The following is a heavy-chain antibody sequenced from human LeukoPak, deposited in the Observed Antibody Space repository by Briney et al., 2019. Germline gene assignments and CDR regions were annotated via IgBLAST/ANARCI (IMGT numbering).Heavy chain of an antibody. CDR1: GYTFTGYY. J-gene: IGHJ4*02. Sequence: ASVKVSCKASGYTFTGYYMHWVRQAPGQGLEWMGWINPNSGGTNYAQKFQGRVTMTRDTSISTAYMELSRLRSDDTAMYYCARVMAARRTGPFDYWGQGTLVTVSS. CDR3: ARVMAARRTGPFDY. D-gene: IGHD6-6*01. V-gene: IGHV1-2*02. CDR2: INPNSGGT.